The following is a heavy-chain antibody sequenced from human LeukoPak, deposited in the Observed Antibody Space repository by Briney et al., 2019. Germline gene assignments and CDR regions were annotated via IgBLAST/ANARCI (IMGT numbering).Heavy chain of an antibody. Sequence: PSETLSLTCAVYGGSFSGYYWSWIRQPPGKGLEWIGEINHSGSTNYNPSLKSRVTISVDTSKNQFSLKLSSVTAADTAVYYCARGLNYYDSSGYYRYYYYMDVWGKGTTVTVSS. D-gene: IGHD3-22*01. V-gene: IGHV4-34*01. J-gene: IGHJ6*03. CDR3: ARGLNYYDSSGYYRYYYYMDV. CDR1: GGSFSGYY. CDR2: INHSGST.